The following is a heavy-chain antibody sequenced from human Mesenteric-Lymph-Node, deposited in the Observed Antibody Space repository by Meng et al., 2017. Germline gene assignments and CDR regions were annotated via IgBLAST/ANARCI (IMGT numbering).Heavy chain of an antibody. J-gene: IGHJ4*02. D-gene: IGHD1-26*01. CDR1: GFTFSSYA. CDR2: ISSSGGNT. CDR3: ASGSGSYYY. Sequence: GESLKISCAASGFTFSSYAMSWVRQAPGKGLEWVSAISSSGGNTYYADSVKGRFTISRDNSKNTLYLQINSLRAEDTAVYYCASGSGSYYYWGQGTLVTVSS. V-gene: IGHV3-23*01.